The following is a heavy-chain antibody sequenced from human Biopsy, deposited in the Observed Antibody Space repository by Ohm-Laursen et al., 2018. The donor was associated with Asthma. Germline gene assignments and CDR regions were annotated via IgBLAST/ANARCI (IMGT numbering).Heavy chain of an antibody. CDR1: GFMFRSFG. CDR2: ISYDGNHK. D-gene: IGHD5-12*01. Sequence: SLRLSCAATGFMFRSFGMHWVRQAPGKGLEWVAVISYDGNHKFYEDSVKGRFTISRDNSKNTLYLQMNSLRTEDTAVYYRAKRRGYSGHDNDYWGQGTLVIVSS. V-gene: IGHV3-30*18. CDR3: AKRRGYSGHDNDY. J-gene: IGHJ4*02.